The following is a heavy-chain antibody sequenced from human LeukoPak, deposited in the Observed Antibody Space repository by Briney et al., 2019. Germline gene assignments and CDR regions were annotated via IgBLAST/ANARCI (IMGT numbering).Heavy chain of an antibody. CDR1: GXTFSTYT. CDR2: ISSTSTYI. CDR3: ARGGKNAFDS. V-gene: IGHV3-21*01. D-gene: IGHD3-10*01. J-gene: IGHJ3*02. Sequence: GGSLRLSCAASGXTFSTYTVNWVRQAPGKGLEWVSSISSTSTYIYYADSVKGRFTISRDNAETSLYLQMNSLRGEDAAVYYCARGGKNAFDSWGQGTMVTVSS.